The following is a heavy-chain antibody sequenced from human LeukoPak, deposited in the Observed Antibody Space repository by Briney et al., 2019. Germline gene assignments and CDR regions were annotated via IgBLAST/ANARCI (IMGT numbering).Heavy chain of an antibody. Sequence: SVKVSCKASRGTFSSYAINWVRQAPGQGLEWMGGIIPIFGTANYAQKFQGRVTITADESTSTAYMELSSLRSEDTAVYYCARPDPRYSSGWYGVDIWGQGTMVTVSS. CDR3: ARPDPRYSSGWYGVDI. V-gene: IGHV1-69*13. CDR2: IIPIFGTA. D-gene: IGHD6-19*01. J-gene: IGHJ3*02. CDR1: RGTFSSYA.